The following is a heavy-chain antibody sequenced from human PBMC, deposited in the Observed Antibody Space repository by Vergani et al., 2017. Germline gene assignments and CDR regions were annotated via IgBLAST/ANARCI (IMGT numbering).Heavy chain of an antibody. Sequence: QVQLVESGGGVVQPGRSLRLSCAASGFTFSSYGMHWVRQAPGKGLEWVAVIWYDGSNKYYADSVKGRFTISRDNAKNSLYLQMNSLRAEDTAVYYCARDSVHDYGDYAHAFDIWGQGTMVTVSS. D-gene: IGHD4-17*01. CDR2: IWYDGSNK. CDR3: ARDSVHDYGDYAHAFDI. J-gene: IGHJ3*02. V-gene: IGHV3-33*01. CDR1: GFTFSSYG.